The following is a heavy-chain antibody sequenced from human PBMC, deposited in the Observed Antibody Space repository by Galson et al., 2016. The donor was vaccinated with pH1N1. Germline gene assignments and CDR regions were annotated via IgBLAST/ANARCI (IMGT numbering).Heavy chain of an antibody. CDR2: ISPYSGNT. Sequence: SVKVSCKASGYTFTIYGISWVRQAPGQGLEWMGWISPYSGNTKYSQKFQGRVTITRDTSASTAYMELASLISEDTAVYYCARGGTTIAELWFDPWGQGTLVTVSS. V-gene: IGHV1-18*01. J-gene: IGHJ5*02. CDR3: ARGGTTIAELWFDP. D-gene: IGHD6-13*01. CDR1: GYTFTIYG.